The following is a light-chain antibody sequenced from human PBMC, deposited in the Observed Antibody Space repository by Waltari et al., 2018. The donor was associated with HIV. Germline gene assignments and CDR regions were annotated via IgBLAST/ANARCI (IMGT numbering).Light chain of an antibody. V-gene: IGLV2-8*01. CDR1: TSDIHDYNF. CDR3: SSFAGSNKL. CDR2: EVT. Sequence: QSALTQPPSASGSPGQSVNMSCTGATSDIHDYNFISWYQQYSGQAPKHIIFEVTKRPSGVPDRFCGSRSCNTASLIVAGLQAEEEAVYFCSSFAGSNKLFGGGTKLTVL. J-gene: IGLJ2*01.